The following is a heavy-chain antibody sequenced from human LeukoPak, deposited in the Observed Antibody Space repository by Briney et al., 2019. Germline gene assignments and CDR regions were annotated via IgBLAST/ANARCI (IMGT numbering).Heavy chain of an antibody. CDR2: ISSSGSTI. D-gene: IGHD3-10*01. J-gene: IGHJ6*03. Sequence: GGSLRLSCAASGFTFSSYEMNWVRQAPGKGLEWVSYISSSGSTIYYADSVKGRFTISRDNSKNTLYLQMNSLRAEDTAVYYCAKDGHGSGSYYNYYYYYYMDVWGKGTTVTVSS. CDR3: AKDGHGSGSYYNYYYYYYMDV. V-gene: IGHV3-48*03. CDR1: GFTFSSYE.